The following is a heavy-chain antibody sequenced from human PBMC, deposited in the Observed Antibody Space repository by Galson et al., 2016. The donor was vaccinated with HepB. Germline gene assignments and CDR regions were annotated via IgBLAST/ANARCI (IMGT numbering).Heavy chain of an antibody. Sequence: SLRLSCAASGFTFSNYAMSWVRQAPGKGLEWVSTISGGGSGPYYADSVKGRFTISRDNSKNTLYLQMNSLRVEDTAVYYCAKDTGNGFSCRWFDPWGQGTLVTVSS. CDR1: GFTFSNYA. CDR3: AKDTGNGFSCRWFDP. CDR2: ISGGGSGP. D-gene: IGHD3-3*01. J-gene: IGHJ5*02. V-gene: IGHV3-23*01.